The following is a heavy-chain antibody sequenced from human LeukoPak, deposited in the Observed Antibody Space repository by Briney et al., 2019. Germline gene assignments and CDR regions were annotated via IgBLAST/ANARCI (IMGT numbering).Heavy chain of an antibody. D-gene: IGHD5/OR15-5a*01. CDR2: IYSGGET. CDR3: ARDTANLRLGYYYYGMDV. V-gene: IGHV4-39*07. CDR1: GDSISSSHYY. Sequence: NPSETLSLTCTVSGDSISSSHYYWGWIRQSPGKGLEWIGSIYSGGETHYNPSLNSRVTISVDTSKNQFSLKLSSVTAADTAVYYCARDTANLRLGYYYYGMDVWGQGTTVTVSS. J-gene: IGHJ6*02.